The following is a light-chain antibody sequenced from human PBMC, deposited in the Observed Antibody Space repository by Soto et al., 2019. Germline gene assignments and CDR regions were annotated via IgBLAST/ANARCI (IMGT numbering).Light chain of an antibody. J-gene: IGKJ5*01. CDR3: QQSYNTPIT. CDR1: QSISRY. CDR2: GAS. Sequence: DLQMTQSPSSLSASVGDRVTITCRASQSISRYVNWYQQKPGNAPKLLIYGASTLQSGVPSRFSGSGSGTDFTLTISSLQPEDSATYYCQQSYNTPITFGQGTRLEIK. V-gene: IGKV1-39*01.